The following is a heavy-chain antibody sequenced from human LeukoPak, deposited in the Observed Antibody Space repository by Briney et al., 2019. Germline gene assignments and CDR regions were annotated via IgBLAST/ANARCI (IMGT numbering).Heavy chain of an antibody. Sequence: PSETLSLTCAVYGGSFSGYYWSWIRQPPGKGLEWIGEINHSGSTNYNPSLKSRVTISVDTSKNQFSPKLSSVTAADTAVYYCARGQWLVHYYYYGMDVWGKGTTVTVSS. CDR1: GGSFSGYY. V-gene: IGHV4-34*01. CDR3: ARGQWLVHYYYYGMDV. D-gene: IGHD6-19*01. J-gene: IGHJ6*04. CDR2: INHSGST.